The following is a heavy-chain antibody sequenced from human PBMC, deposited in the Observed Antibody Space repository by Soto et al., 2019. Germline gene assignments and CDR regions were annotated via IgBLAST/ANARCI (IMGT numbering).Heavy chain of an antibody. V-gene: IGHV3-15*01. Sequence: EVQLVESGGGLVKPGGSLRLSCSASGFTFSNTWMSWVRQAPGKGLEWVGRIKSKSDGGTTDYAAPVKGRFTISRDDAKNILYLQMSSLKTEDTAVYYCTSGDSWGQGTMVTLSS. CDR3: TSGDS. CDR2: IKSKSDGGTT. CDR1: GFTFSNTW. J-gene: IGHJ4*02.